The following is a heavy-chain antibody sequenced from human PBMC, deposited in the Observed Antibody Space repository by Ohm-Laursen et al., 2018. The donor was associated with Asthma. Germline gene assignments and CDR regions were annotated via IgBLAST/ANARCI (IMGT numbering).Heavy chain of an antibody. CDR3: ASVAAG. V-gene: IGHV3-21*01. Sequence: GSLRLSCTATGYTFSRYSIHWVRQVPGKGLEWVASISTASTFIYYADSVRGRFTTSRDNAKNSVYLQMNSLRAEDTAVYYCASVAAGWGQGTRVTVSS. D-gene: IGHD6-19*01. CDR2: ISTASTFI. J-gene: IGHJ4*02. CDR1: GYTFSRYS.